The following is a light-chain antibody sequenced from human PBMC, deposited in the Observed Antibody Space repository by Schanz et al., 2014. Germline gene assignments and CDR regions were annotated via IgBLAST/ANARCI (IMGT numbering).Light chain of an antibody. J-gene: IGLJ3*02. CDR3: SSYTGSFTWV. Sequence: QSALTQPRSVSGSPGQSVTISCTGTSSDVGGYNYVSWYQQHPGKAPKLMIYDVSKRPSGVPDRFSGSKSGNTASLTISGLQAEDEADYYCSSYTGSFTWVFGGRTKLTVL. CDR2: DVS. CDR1: SSDVGGYNY. V-gene: IGLV2-11*01.